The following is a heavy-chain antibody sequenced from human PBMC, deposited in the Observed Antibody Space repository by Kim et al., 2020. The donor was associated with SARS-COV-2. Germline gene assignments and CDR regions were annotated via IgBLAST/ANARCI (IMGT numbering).Heavy chain of an antibody. Sequence: SLRLSCAASGFTFDDYAMHWVRQAPGKGLEWVSGISWNSGSIGYADSVKGRFTISRNNAKNSLYLQMNSLRAEDTALYYCAKEDGPYSTATWYFDLWG. V-gene: IGHV3-9*01. D-gene: IGHD4-17*01. CDR1: GFTFDDYA. CDR3: AKEDGPYSTATWYFDL. CDR2: ISWNSGSI. J-gene: IGHJ2*01.